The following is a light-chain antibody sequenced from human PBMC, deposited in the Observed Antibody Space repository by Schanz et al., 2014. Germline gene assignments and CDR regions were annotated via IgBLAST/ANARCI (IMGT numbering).Light chain of an antibody. CDR1: QSVSSN. CDR2: GAS. Sequence: EVVLTQSPGTLSVSPGERVTLSCRASQSVSSNLAWYQQKPGQAPRLLIYGASTRATGIPVRFSGSGSGTDFTLTISSLQAEDVAVYYCHQYYSTPLTFGGGTKVEIK. CDR3: HQYYSTPLT. J-gene: IGKJ4*01. V-gene: IGKV3-15*01.